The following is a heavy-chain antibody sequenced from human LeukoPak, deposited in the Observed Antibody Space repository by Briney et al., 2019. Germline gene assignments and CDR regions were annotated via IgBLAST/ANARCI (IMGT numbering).Heavy chain of an antibody. CDR2: IKQDGSEK. CDR1: GFTFSSYW. CDR3: ARVGLSWSPLSQYYFDY. Sequence: GGSLRLSCAASGFTFSSYWMSWDRQAPGKGLDWVANIKQDGSEKYYVDSVKGRFTISRDNAKNSLYLQMNSLRAEDTAVYYCARVGLSWSPLSQYYFDYWGQGTLVTVSS. V-gene: IGHV3-7*01. J-gene: IGHJ4*02.